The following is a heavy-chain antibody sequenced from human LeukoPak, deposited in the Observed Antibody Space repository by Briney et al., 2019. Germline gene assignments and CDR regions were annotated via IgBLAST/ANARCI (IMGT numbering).Heavy chain of an antibody. Sequence: GGSLRLSCAASGFTFSSYAMHWVRQAPGKGLEYVSAISSNGGSTYYANSVKGRFTISRDNSKNTLYLQMGSLRAEDMAVYYCARDLGGNILDYWGQGTLVTVSS. CDR2: ISSNGGST. D-gene: IGHD2/OR15-2a*01. V-gene: IGHV3-64*01. CDR1: GFTFSSYA. J-gene: IGHJ4*02. CDR3: ARDLGGNILDY.